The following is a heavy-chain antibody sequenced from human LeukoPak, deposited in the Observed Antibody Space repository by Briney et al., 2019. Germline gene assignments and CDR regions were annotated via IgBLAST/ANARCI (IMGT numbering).Heavy chain of an antibody. D-gene: IGHD6-13*01. Sequence: GGSLRLSCAASGFTVSSNYMSWVRQAPGKGLEWVSVIYSGGSTYYADSVKGRFTISRDNSKNTLYLQMNSLRAEDTAVYYCAKDFTYSSSWYWFDPWGQGTLVTVSS. CDR3: AKDFTYSSSWYWFDP. J-gene: IGHJ5*02. CDR2: IYSGGST. V-gene: IGHV3-53*01. CDR1: GFTVSSNY.